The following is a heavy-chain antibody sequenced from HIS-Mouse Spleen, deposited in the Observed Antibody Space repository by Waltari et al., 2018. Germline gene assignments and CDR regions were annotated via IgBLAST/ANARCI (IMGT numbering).Heavy chain of an antibody. J-gene: IGHJ2*01. CDR1: GGSISSSSYY. Sequence: QLQLQESGPGLVKPSETLSLTCTVSGGSISSSSYYLGWIRQPPGKGLEWIGSIYYSGSTYYNQSRKSRVTIAVATSKNQFSLKLSSVTAADTAVYYCAREIPYSSSWYDWYFDLWGRGTLVTVSS. CDR2: IYYSGST. CDR3: AREIPYSSSWYDWYFDL. D-gene: IGHD6-13*01. V-gene: IGHV4-39*07.